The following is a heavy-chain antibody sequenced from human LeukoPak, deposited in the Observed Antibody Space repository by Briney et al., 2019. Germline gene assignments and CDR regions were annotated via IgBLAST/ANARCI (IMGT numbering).Heavy chain of an antibody. CDR3: AREYSSGYYPD. J-gene: IGHJ4*02. CDR2: IYYSGST. V-gene: IGHV4-31*03. CDR1: GGSISSGGYY. Sequence: SQTLSLTCTVSGGSISSGGYYWSWIRQHPGKGLEWIGYIYYSGSTYYNPSLKSRVTISVDTSKNQFSLKLSSVTAADSAVYYCAREYSSGYYPDWGQGTLVTVSS. D-gene: IGHD3-22*01.